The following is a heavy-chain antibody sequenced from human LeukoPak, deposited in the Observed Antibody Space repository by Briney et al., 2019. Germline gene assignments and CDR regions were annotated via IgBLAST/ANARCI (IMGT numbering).Heavy chain of an antibody. V-gene: IGHV4-38-2*02. CDR1: GYSINSGYY. CDR2: IYRSGST. CDR3: ARGDCSGSICYSPMDV. Sequence: SETLSLTCTVSGYSINSGYYWVWIRQPPGKGLEWIGSIYRSGSTNYNPSLKSRVTISVDTSKNQFSLKVSSVTAADTAVYYCARGDCSGSICYSPMDVWGTGTTVTVSS. D-gene: IGHD2-21*01. J-gene: IGHJ6*03.